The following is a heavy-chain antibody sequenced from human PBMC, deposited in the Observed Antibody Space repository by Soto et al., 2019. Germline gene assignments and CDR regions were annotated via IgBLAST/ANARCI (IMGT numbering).Heavy chain of an antibody. CDR3: ARGVSSRPRFDY. D-gene: IGHD6-19*01. Sequence: SETLSLTCAVYGGSFSGYYWSWIRQPPGKGLEWIGEINHSGSTNYNPSLKSRVTISVDTSKNQFSLKLSSVTAADTAVYYCARGVSSRPRFDYWGQGTLVTVS. J-gene: IGHJ4*02. CDR2: INHSGST. V-gene: IGHV4-34*01. CDR1: GGSFSGYY.